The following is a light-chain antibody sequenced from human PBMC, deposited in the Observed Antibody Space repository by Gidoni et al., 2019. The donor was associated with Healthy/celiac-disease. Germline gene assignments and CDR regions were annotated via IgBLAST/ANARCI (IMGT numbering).Light chain of an antibody. J-gene: IGKJ4*01. CDR2: AAS. CDR3: QQSYSTLLT. V-gene: IGKV1-39*01. CDR1: QSISSY. Sequence: DIQMTQSPSYLSASVGDRVTITCRASQSISSYLNWYQQKPGKAPKLLIYAASSLQSGVPSRFSGSGSGTDFTLTINSLQPEDFATYYCQQSYSTLLTFGGGTKVEIK.